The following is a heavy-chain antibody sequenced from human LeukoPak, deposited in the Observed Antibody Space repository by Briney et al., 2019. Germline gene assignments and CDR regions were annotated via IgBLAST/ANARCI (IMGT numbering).Heavy chain of an antibody. J-gene: IGHJ3*02. CDR1: GFTFSSYS. Sequence: PGGSLRLSCAASGFTFSSYSMNWVRQAPGKGLEWVSYISSSSSTIYYADSVKGRFTISRDNAKNSLYLQMNSLRAEDTAVYYCARDKGGRTVATNAFDIWGQGTMVTVSS. V-gene: IGHV3-48*04. CDR3: ARDKGGRTVATNAFDI. CDR2: ISSSSSTI. D-gene: IGHD5-12*01.